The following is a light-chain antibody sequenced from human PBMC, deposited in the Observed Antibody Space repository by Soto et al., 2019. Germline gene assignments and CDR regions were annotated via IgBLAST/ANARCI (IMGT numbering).Light chain of an antibody. J-gene: IGKJ4*01. Sequence: IVRTQSPVTLSVSPGERVTLSCKASQSVTNSYLAWYKQQPGQAPRLIIFGASTRAAGIPARFSGSGSGTEFTLTISSLKSEDFEVYYCQQYSNWPLTFGGGTKVDIK. CDR2: GAS. CDR1: QSVTNSY. V-gene: IGKV3-15*01. CDR3: QQYSNWPLT.